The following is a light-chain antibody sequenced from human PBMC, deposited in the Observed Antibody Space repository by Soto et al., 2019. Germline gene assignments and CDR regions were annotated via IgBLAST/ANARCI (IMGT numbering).Light chain of an antibody. J-gene: IGKJ5*01. Sequence: DIVMTQSPDSLAVSLGERATINCKSSQSVLYSSNNKNYLAWYQQKPGQPPKLLIYGASTRATGIPARFSGSGSGTEFTLTISSLQSEDFAVYYCQQYNNWLITFGQGTRLEIK. CDR1: QSVLYSSNNKNY. V-gene: IGKV4-1*01. CDR2: GAS. CDR3: QQYNNWLIT.